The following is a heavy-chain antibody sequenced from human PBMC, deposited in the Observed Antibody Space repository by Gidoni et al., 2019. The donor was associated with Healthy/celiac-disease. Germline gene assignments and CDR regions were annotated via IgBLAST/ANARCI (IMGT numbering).Heavy chain of an antibody. CDR2: IKQDGSEK. D-gene: IGHD3-16*02. CDR1: GFTLSSYW. Sequence: EVQLVESGGGLVQPGGSLRLSCADAGFTLSSYWMSWVRQAPGKGREWVANIKQDGSEKYYVDSVKGRFTISRDNAKNSLYLQMNSLRAEDTAVYYCARAMITFGGVIGARYDAFDIWGQGTMVTVSS. CDR3: ARAMITFGGVIGARYDAFDI. V-gene: IGHV3-7*01. J-gene: IGHJ3*02.